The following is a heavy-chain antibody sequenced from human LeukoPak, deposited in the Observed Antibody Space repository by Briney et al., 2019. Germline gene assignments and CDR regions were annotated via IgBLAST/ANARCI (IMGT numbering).Heavy chain of an antibody. CDR3: ARDYDFWSRYYSPTRGYFGY. V-gene: IGHV3-30*02. CDR1: GFTFSGSG. D-gene: IGHD3-3*01. Sequence: PGGSLRLSCAASGFTFSGSGMHWVRQAPGKGLEWVTFIRYDGSNKYYTDSVKGRFTISRDNSKNTLYLQMDSLRAEDTAVYYCARDYDFWSRYYSPTRGYFGYWGQGTLVTVSS. J-gene: IGHJ4*02. CDR2: IRYDGSNK.